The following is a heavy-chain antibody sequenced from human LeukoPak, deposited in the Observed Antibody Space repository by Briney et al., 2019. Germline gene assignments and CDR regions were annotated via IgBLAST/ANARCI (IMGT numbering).Heavy chain of an antibody. CDR2: ISSGSSFI. J-gene: IGHJ3*02. CDR3: ARKGEVTAPTKNAFDI. CDR1: GFTFSTYT. V-gene: IGHV3-21*01. D-gene: IGHD2-21*02. Sequence: GGSLRLSRTASGFTFSTYTMNWVRQAPGKGLEWVSSISSGSSFIYYADSVKGRFTISRDNTRNSLYLQMNSLRAEDTAVYFCARKGEVTAPTKNAFDIWGQGTMVTVSS.